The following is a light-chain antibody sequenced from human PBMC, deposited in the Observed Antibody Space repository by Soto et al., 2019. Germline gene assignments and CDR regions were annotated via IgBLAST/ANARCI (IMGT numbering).Light chain of an antibody. CDR3: QQYGDSPLT. CDR2: GAS. V-gene: IGKV3-20*01. J-gene: IGKJ4*01. Sequence: EIVLTQSPGTLSLSPGERATLSCRASQTVTSDYLAWYQQKPGQAPRLLIYGASERATGVPDRFSVSGSVTNFTITISRLEHQDFAIYYCQQYGDSPLTFGGGTRVDIK. CDR1: QTVTSDY.